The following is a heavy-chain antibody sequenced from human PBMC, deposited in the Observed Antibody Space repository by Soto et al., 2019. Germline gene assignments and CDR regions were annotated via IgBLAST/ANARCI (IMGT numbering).Heavy chain of an antibody. CDR3: GRVVIKMAIQSIVT. CDR2: VNPGGIT. J-gene: IGHJ5*02. D-gene: IGHD2-15*01. Sequence: PSETLSLTCAVCGGSLSGYYWTWIRQPPGKGLEWIGEVNPGGITNYSPSVKSRLKLSLDTSKKGFSLEITSVTAAATSVYYCGRVVIKMAIQSIVTWGPRTLVTVSS. CDR1: GGSLSGYY. V-gene: IGHV4-34*01.